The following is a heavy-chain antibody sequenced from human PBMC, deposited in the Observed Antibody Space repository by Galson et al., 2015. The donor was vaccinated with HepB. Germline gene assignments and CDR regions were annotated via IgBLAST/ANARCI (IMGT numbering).Heavy chain of an antibody. D-gene: IGHD4-17*01. CDR3: ARDPRHHGDYVVSHY. CDR2: INTDGSDK. J-gene: IGHJ4*02. Sequence: SLRLSCAASGFTFSNYWMHWVRQAPGKGLVWVSRINTDGSDKGYADSVKGRFTISRDNAKNTLYLQMNSLRAEDTAVYYCARDPRHHGDYVVSHYWGQGTLVTVSS. CDR1: GFTFSNYW. V-gene: IGHV3-74*01.